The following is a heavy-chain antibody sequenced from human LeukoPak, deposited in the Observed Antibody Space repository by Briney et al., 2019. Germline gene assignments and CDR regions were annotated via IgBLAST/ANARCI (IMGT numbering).Heavy chain of an antibody. Sequence: GGSLRLSCAVSGFSVTGNYMTWVRLAPGKGLEWVSAIGGSGGSTYYADSVKGRFTISRDSSKNTLYLQMNSLRAEDTAVYYCAKRGAEVGTTIAPGDYWGQGSLVTVSS. CDR3: AKRGAEVGTTIAPGDY. J-gene: IGHJ4*02. V-gene: IGHV3-23*01. D-gene: IGHD1-26*01. CDR1: GFSVTGNY. CDR2: IGGSGGST.